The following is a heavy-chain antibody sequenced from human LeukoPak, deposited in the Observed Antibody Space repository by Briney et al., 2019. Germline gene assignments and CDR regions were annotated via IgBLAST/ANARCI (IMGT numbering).Heavy chain of an antibody. V-gene: IGHV3-7*01. J-gene: IGHJ4*02. CDR3: AREGRESSGYDY. D-gene: IGHD3-22*01. CDR2: IKQDGSEK. Sequence: GGSLRLSCAASGFTFSDYYMSWVRQAPGKGLEWVANIKQDGSEKYYVDSVKGRFTISRDNAKNSLYLQMNSLRAEDTAVYYCAREGRESSGYDYWGQGTLVTVSS. CDR1: GFTFSDYY.